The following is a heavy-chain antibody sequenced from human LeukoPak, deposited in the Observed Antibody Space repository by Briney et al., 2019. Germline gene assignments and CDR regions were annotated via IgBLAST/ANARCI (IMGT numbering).Heavy chain of an antibody. V-gene: IGHV4-59*08. CDR1: GGSISNNY. Sequence: PSETLSLTCTVSGGSISNNYWSWIRQPPGKGLEWIGYIYNSGSTNYNPSLKSRVTISVDTSKNQFSLRLSSVTAADTAVYYCARASFLVGCDYWGQGTLVTVSS. CDR2: IYNSGST. D-gene: IGHD2/OR15-2a*01. CDR3: ARASFLVGCDY. J-gene: IGHJ4*02.